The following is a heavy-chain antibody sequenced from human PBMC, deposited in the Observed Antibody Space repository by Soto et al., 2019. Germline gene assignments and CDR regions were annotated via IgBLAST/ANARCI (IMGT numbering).Heavy chain of an antibody. V-gene: IGHV2-5*02. CDR2: IYWDDDK. CDR3: AHSPYYPPELAYFDF. D-gene: IGHD1-26*01. CDR1: GFSLSTSGVG. J-gene: IGHJ4*02. Sequence: QITLKESGPTLVKPTQTLTLTCTFSGFSLSTSGVGVGWIRQPPGKALEWLALIYWDDDKRYSPSLKSRLTITTDTSKNQVVLTMTNIDPVDTATYYCAHSPYYPPELAYFDFWGQGTLVTVSS.